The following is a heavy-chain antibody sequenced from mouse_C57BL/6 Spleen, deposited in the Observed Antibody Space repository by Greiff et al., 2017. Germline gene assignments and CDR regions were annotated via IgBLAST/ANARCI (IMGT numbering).Heavy chain of an antibody. CDR3: AREDSSGYFDY. D-gene: IGHD3-2*02. CDR2: INYDGSST. Sequence: EVQLQQSEGGLVQPGSSMKLSCTASGFTFSDYYMAWVRQVPEKGLEWVANINYDGSSTYYLDSLKSRFIISRDNAKNILYLQMSSLKSEDTATYYCAREDSSGYFDYWGQGTTLTVSS. CDR1: GFTFSDYY. V-gene: IGHV5-16*01. J-gene: IGHJ2*01.